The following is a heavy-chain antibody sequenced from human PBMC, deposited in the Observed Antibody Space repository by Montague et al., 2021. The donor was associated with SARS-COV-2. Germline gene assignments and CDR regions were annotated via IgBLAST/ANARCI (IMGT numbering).Heavy chain of an antibody. J-gene: IGHJ4*02. D-gene: IGHD3-10*01. V-gene: IGHV2-70*11. CDR1: GFSLSTSGMC. Sequence: PALVKPTQTLTLTCTFSGFSLSTSGMCVSWIRQPPGKALEWLARIDWDDDKHYSTSLKTRLTISKDTPKNQVVLTMTNMDPVDTATYYCARSSVVRGVSLDYWGQGTRVTVSS. CDR2: IDWDDDK. CDR3: ARSSVVRGVSLDY.